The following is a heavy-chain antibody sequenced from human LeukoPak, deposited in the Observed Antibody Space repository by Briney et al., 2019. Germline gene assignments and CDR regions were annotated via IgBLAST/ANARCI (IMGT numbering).Heavy chain of an antibody. CDR2: IYSNGST. J-gene: IGHJ6*03. V-gene: IGHV4-4*09. CDR1: GGSISSFY. Sequence: SETLSLTCTVSGGSISSFYWSWIRQSPGKGLEWIGFIYSNGSTNYNPSLKSRVTISVDTSNNHFSLKLSSMTAEDTAVYYSAGRYCNSISCYHMDVWGKGTTVTVSS. CDR3: AGRYCNSISCYHMDV. D-gene: IGHD2-2*01.